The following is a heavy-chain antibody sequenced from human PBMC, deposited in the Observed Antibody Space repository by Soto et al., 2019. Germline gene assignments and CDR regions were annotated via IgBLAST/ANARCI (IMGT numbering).Heavy chain of an antibody. CDR1: GGSISSYY. Sequence: QVQLQESGPGLVKPSETLSLTCTVSGGSISSYYWSWIRQPPGKELEWIGYIYYSGSTNYNPSLKSRVTISVDTSKNQFSLKLSSVTAADTAVYYCARDTYCSSTSCNSDAFDIWGQGTMVTVSS. J-gene: IGHJ3*02. CDR3: ARDTYCSSTSCNSDAFDI. V-gene: IGHV4-59*01. D-gene: IGHD2-2*01. CDR2: IYYSGST.